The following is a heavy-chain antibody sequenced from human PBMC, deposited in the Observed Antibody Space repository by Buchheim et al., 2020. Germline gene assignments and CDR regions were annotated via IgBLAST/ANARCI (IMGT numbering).Heavy chain of an antibody. CDR3: AKGSGHFDY. D-gene: IGHD1-1*01. Sequence: QVQLVESGGGVVQPGRSLRLSCAASGFTFSSYDMHWVRQAPGKGLEWVAVISYDGSNKYYADSVKGRFTISRDNSKNTLYLQMNSLRAEDTAVYYCAKGSGHFDYWGQGTL. CDR2: ISYDGSNK. V-gene: IGHV3-30*18. J-gene: IGHJ4*02. CDR1: GFTFSSYD.